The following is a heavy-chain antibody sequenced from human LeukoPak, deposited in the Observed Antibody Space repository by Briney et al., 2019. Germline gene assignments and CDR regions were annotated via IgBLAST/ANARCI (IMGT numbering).Heavy chain of an antibody. Sequence: SETLSLTCTVSGGSISSYYWSWIRQPPGKGLEWIGYIYYSGSTNYNPSLKSRVTISVDTSKNQFSLKLSSVTAADTAVYYCARIAGTVDYDYVWGSYRPRCWFDPWGQGTLVTVSS. CDR1: GGSISSYY. J-gene: IGHJ5*02. V-gene: IGHV4-59*01. D-gene: IGHD3-16*02. CDR3: ARIAGTVDYDYVWGSYRPRCWFDP. CDR2: IYYSGST.